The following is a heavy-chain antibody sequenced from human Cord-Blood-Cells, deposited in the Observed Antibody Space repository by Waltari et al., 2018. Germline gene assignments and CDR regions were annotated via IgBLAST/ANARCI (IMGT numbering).Heavy chain of an antibody. CDR3: ARGSYSSSSWYFDL. D-gene: IGHD6-6*01. V-gene: IGHV1-3*01. CDR1: GDTFTRYA. J-gene: IGHJ2*01. Sequence: QVQLVQSGAEVKKPGASVKVSCKASGDTFTRYAMHWVRQAPGQRLEWMGWINAGNGNTKYSQKFQGRVTITRDTSASTAYMELSSLRSEDTAVYYCARGSYSSSSWYFDLWGRGTLVTVSS. CDR2: INAGNGNT.